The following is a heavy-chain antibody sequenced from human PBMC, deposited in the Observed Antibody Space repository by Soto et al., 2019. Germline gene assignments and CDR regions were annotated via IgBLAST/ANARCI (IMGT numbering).Heavy chain of an antibody. J-gene: IGHJ4*02. D-gene: IGHD1-26*01. CDR3: ASPEWELPRGARGY. Sequence: PGGSLRLSCAASGFTFNTYWMHWVRQAPGQGLVWVSRINSDGTTTTYADSVTGRFTISRDNAKNTLYLEMNSLRAEDTAVYYCASPEWELPRGARGYWGQGTLVTVSS. V-gene: IGHV3-74*01. CDR2: INSDGTTT. CDR1: GFTFNTYW.